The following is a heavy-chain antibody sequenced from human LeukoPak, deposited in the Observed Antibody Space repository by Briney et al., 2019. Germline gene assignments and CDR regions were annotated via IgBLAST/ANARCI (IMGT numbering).Heavy chain of an antibody. J-gene: IGHJ6*03. Sequence: PGGSLRLSCAASGFTFSSYSMNWVRQAPGKGLEWVSSISSSSSYIYYADSVKGRFTISRDNAKNSLYLQMNSLRAEDTAVYYCARSGYSYGYSDYYYYMDVWGKGTTVTVSS. CDR3: ARSGYSYGYSDYYYYMDV. D-gene: IGHD5-18*01. CDR2: ISSSSSYI. CDR1: GFTFSSYS. V-gene: IGHV3-21*01.